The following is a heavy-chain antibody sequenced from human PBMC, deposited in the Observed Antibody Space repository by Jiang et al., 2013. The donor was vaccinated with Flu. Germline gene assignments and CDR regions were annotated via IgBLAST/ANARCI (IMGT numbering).Heavy chain of an antibody. CDR3: ARSYDSSGYYPFSYYGMDV. V-gene: IGHV1-69*01. J-gene: IGHJ6*02. Sequence: GAEVKKPGSSVKVSCKASGGTFSSYAISWVRQAPGQGLEWMGGIIPIFGTANYAQKFQGRVTITADESTSTAYVELSSLRSEDTAVYYCARSYDSSGYYPFSYYGMDVWGQGTTVTVSS. CDR2: IIPIFGTA. D-gene: IGHD3-22*01. CDR1: GGTFSSYA.